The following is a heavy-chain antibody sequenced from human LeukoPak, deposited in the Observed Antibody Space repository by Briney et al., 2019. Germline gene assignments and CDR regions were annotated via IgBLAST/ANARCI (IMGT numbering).Heavy chain of an antibody. J-gene: IGHJ4*02. Sequence: SETLSLTCTVSGGSISSGGYYWSWIRQHPGKGLEWIGYIYYGGNIYYNPSLKSRVTISVDTSKNQFFLKLSSVTAADTAVYHCARGTYYYDTSGHQVYFDYWGQGTLFTVSS. D-gene: IGHD3-22*01. V-gene: IGHV4-31*03. CDR3: ARGTYYYDTSGHQVYFDY. CDR1: GGSISSGGYY. CDR2: IYYGGNI.